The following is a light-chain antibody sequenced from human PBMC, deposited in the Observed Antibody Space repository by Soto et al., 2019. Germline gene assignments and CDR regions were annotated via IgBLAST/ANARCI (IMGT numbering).Light chain of an antibody. Sequence: QSVLTQPPSVSGAPGQRVTISCTGSSSNIGAGYDVHWYQQLPGAAPKLLIYGNSNRPSGVPDRFSGSRSGTSASLAITGLQPEDEADYYCSSYAGGIKWVFGGGTKLTVL. J-gene: IGLJ3*02. CDR1: SSNIGAGYD. V-gene: IGLV1-40*01. CDR3: SSYAGGIKWV. CDR2: GNS.